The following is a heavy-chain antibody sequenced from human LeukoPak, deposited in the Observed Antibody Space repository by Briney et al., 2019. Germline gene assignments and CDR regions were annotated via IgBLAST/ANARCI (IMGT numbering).Heavy chain of an antibody. CDR1: RFTFSNFA. J-gene: IGHJ3*02. D-gene: IGHD1-26*01. V-gene: IGHV3-23*01. CDR3: AKDVWELPRTPFDI. Sequence: GGSLRLSCAASRFTFSNFAMSWVRQAPGKGLEWVSAISGSGGSTYYADSVKGRFTISRDNSKNALFLQMNSLRAEDTAVYYCAKDVWELPRTPFDIWGQGTMVTVSS. CDR2: ISGSGGST.